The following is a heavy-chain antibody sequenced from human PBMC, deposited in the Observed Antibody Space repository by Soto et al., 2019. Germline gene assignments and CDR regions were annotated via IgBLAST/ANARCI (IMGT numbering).Heavy chain of an antibody. D-gene: IGHD3-16*01. V-gene: IGHV1-69*06. CDR1: GGTFSSYA. CDR2: IIPIFGTA. CDR3: ARLSPHYAYYHGMDV. J-gene: IGHJ6*02. Sequence: SVKVSCKASGGTFSSYAISWVRQAPGQGLEWMGGIIPIFGTANYAQKFQGRVTITADKSTSTAYMELSSLRSEDTAVYYCARLSPHYAYYHGMDVWGQGTTVTVSS.